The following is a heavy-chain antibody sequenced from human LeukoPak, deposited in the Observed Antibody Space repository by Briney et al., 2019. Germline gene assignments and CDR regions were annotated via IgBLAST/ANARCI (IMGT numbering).Heavy chain of an antibody. V-gene: IGHV3-21*01. CDR1: GFTFSSYS. CDR2: ISSSSSYI. D-gene: IGHD3-3*01. J-gene: IGHJ5*02. Sequence: KSGGSLRLSCAASGFTFSSYSMNWVRQAPGKGLEWVSSISSSSSYIYYADSVKGRFTISRDNAKNSLYLQMNSLRAEDTAVYYCAREYYGGSFPNWFDPWGQGTLVTVSS. CDR3: AREYYGGSFPNWFDP.